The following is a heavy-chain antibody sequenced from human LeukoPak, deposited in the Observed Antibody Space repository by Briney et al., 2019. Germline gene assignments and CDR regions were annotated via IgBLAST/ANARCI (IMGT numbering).Heavy chain of an antibody. CDR3: ARDLNGGSHFDY. CDR1: GGPISNNY. V-gene: IGHV4-59*01. Sequence: PSETLSLTCTVSGGPISNNYWSWIRQPPGKGLEWIGYVYVSGYTHYNPSLKSRVTISIDTSKTHFSLNLTSVTAADMAVYYCARDLNGGSHFDYWGHGTLVTVSA. CDR2: VYVSGYT. J-gene: IGHJ4*01. D-gene: IGHD4-23*01.